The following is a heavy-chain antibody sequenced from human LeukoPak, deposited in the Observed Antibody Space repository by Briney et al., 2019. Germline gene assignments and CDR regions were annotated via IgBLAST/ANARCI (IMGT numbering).Heavy chain of an antibody. D-gene: IGHD6-13*01. CDR1: GGTFSSYA. J-gene: IGHJ4*02. CDR2: VNPNSGGT. V-gene: IGHV1-2*02. Sequence: ASVKVSCKASGGTFSSYAISWVRQAPGQGLEWMGWVNPNSGGTNYAQKFQGRVTMTRDTSISTAYMELSRLRSDDTAVYYCARAITYSSSWYYFDYWGQGTLVTVSS. CDR3: ARAITYSSSWYYFDY.